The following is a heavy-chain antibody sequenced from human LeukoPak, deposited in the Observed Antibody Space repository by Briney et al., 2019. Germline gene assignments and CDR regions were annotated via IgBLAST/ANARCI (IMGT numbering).Heavy chain of an antibody. D-gene: IGHD2-8*02. Sequence: GGSLRLSCAASGFTFSSYDMHWVRQATGKGLEWVSAIGTAGDTYYPGSVKGRFTISRENAKNSLYLQMNSLRAGDTAVYYCARALVQSRIDYWGQGTLVTVSS. J-gene: IGHJ4*02. CDR3: ARALVQSRIDY. CDR2: IGTAGDT. V-gene: IGHV3-13*01. CDR1: GFTFSSYD.